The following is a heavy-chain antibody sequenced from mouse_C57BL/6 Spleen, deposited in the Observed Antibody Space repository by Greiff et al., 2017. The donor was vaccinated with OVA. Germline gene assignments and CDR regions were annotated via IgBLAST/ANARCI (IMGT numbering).Heavy chain of an antibody. D-gene: IGHD2-3*01. CDR1: GFSLTSYG. J-gene: IGHJ3*01. Sequence: VKLQESGPGLVQPSQSLSITCTVSGFSLTSYGVHWVRQSPGKGLEWLGVIWSGGSTDYNAAFISRLSISKDNSKSKVFFKMNSLQADDTAIYYCARIYDGYRGWFAYWGQGTLVTVSA. CDR3: ARIYDGYRGWFAY. V-gene: IGHV2-2*01. CDR2: IWSGGST.